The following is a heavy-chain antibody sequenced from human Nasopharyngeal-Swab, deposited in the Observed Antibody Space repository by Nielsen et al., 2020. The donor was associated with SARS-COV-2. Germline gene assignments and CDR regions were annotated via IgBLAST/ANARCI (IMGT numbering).Heavy chain of an antibody. D-gene: IGHD5-24*01. CDR3: ARGVETIHH. CDR2: ISSSGSIT. CDR1: GFSFSEYY. J-gene: IGHJ1*01. Sequence: GGSLRLSCAASGFSFSEYYMSWIRQAPGKGLEWISDISSSGSITHYADSMKGRFTISRDNAKQSLYLQMNSLRAEDTAVYYCARGVETIHHWGQGSLVTVSS. V-gene: IGHV3-11*04.